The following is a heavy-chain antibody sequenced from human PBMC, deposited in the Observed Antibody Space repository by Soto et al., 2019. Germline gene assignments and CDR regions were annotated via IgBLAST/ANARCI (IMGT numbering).Heavy chain of an antibody. J-gene: IGHJ4*02. CDR1: GFTFISYA. D-gene: IGHD6-19*01. V-gene: IGHV3-30-3*01. CDR3: ARGLISRGWYSTPPDNIEY. Sequence: GGSLRLSCAASGFTFISYAMHWVLQAPGKGLEWVAVISYDGSNKYYADSVKGRFTISRDNSKNTLYLQMNSLRAEDTAVYYCARGLISRGWYSTPPDNIEYSGQGTRVNVAS. CDR2: ISYDGSNK.